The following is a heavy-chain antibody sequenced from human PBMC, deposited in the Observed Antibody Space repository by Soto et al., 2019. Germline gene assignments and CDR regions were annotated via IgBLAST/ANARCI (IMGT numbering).Heavy chain of an antibody. Sequence: ASVKVSCKASRYTFTKYFTQWVRQARGQRLEWIGWIVVGSGNTNYAQKFQERVTITRDMSTSTAYMELSSLRSEDTAVYYCAADTYDSSGYYDYWGQGTLVTVSS. V-gene: IGHV1-58*02. CDR3: AADTYDSSGYYDY. D-gene: IGHD3-22*01. CDR1: RYTFTKYF. CDR2: IVVGSGNT. J-gene: IGHJ4*02.